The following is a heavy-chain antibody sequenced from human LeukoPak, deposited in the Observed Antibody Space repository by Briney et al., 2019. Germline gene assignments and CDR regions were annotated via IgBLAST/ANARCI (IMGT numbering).Heavy chain of an antibody. CDR1: GFTFSSYA. D-gene: IGHD6-13*01. J-gene: IGHJ6*02. CDR2: ISGSGGST. CDR3: AKCLAAAAVGSNYYYYYYGMDV. V-gene: IGHV3-23*01. Sequence: GGSLRLSCAASGFTFSSYAMSWVRQAPGKGLEWVSAISGSGGSTYYADSVKGRFTISRDNSKNTLYLQMNSLRAEDTAVYYCAKCLAAAAVGSNYYYYYYGMDVWGQGTTVTVSS.